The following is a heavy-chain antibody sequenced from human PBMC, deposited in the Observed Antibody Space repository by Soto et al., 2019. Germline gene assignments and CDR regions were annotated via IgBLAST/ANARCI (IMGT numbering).Heavy chain of an antibody. Sequence: QVQLVQSGAEVRKPGSSVKVSCKASGGTFSTYAISWVRQAPGQGLEWMGGVIPVLGTPIYSQKFRGRVTITADESTSTAYLDLSSPTSVDTAVYYCARGQTRDVYWGQGTLVTVSS. J-gene: IGHJ4*02. V-gene: IGHV1-69*11. CDR2: VIPVLGTP. CDR1: GGTFSTYA. CDR3: ARGQTRDVY.